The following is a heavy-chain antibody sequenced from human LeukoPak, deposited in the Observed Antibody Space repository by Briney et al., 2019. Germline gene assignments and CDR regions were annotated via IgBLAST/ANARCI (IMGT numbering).Heavy chain of an antibody. J-gene: IGHJ5*02. CDR2: IIPIFGTA. V-gene: IGHV1-69*13. D-gene: IGHD3-3*01. CDR3: ARDRNFWSGPNWFDP. Sequence: SVKVSCKVSGGTFSSYAISWVRQAPGQGLEWMGRIIPIFGTANYAQKFQGRVTITADESTSTAYMELSSLRSEGTAVYYCARDRNFWSGPNWFDPWGQGTLVTVSS. CDR1: GGTFSSYA.